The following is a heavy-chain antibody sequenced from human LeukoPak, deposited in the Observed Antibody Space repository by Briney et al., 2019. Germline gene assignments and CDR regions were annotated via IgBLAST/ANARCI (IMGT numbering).Heavy chain of an antibody. CDR1: GFTLSSYA. CDR2: ISGSGGST. V-gene: IGHV3-23*01. Sequence: GGSLRLSCAASGFTLSSYAMSWVRQAPGKGLEWVSAISGSGGSTYYADSVKGRFTISRDNSKNTLYLQMNSLRAEDTAVYYCAKAGYSYGYYYFDYWGQGTLVTVSS. J-gene: IGHJ4*02. CDR3: AKAGYSYGYYYFDY. D-gene: IGHD5-18*01.